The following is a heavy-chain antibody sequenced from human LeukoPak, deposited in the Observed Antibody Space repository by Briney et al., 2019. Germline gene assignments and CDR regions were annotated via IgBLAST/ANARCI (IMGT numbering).Heavy chain of an antibody. J-gene: IGHJ5*02. V-gene: IGHV4-39*07. D-gene: IGHD3-10*01. CDR2: IYYSGST. Sequence: PSETLSLTCTVSGDSINNSNYYWGWIRQPPGKGLEWIGSIYYSGSTYYNPSLKSRVTISVDTSKDHFSLNLSSVTAADTAVYYCARVPLNKNYYGSGTYGPPYFDPWGQGTLVTVSS. CDR1: GDSINNSNYY. CDR3: ARVPLNKNYYGSGTYGPPYFDP.